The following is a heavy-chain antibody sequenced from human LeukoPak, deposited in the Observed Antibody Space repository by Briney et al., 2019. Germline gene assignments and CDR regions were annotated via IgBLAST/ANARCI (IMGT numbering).Heavy chain of an antibody. CDR3: ARDNSWSYIDY. CDR2: IYYTGST. Sequence: PSETLSLTCTVSGGSIGTYYWTWIRQPPGKGLEWIGYIYYTGSTNYNPSLKSRVTISVDTSKNQFSLKLSSVTAADTAVYYCARDNSWSYIDYWGQGTLVTVSS. D-gene: IGHD1-26*01. V-gene: IGHV4-59*01. J-gene: IGHJ4*02. CDR1: GGSIGTYY.